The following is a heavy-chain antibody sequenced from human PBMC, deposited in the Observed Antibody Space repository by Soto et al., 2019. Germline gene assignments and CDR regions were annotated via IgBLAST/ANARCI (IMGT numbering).Heavy chain of an antibody. CDR1: GYGFTTYG. D-gene: IGHD1-1*01. Sequence: QVHLVQSGAEVKKPGASVKVSCKGSGYGFTTYGITWVRQAPGQGLECMAWISAHNGNTKYAQKLQCRVTVTRDTSTSTAYMGLRSLRSADRAVDYCARGRYGDYWGQGELVTVSS. CDR3: ARGRYGDY. V-gene: IGHV1-18*01. CDR2: ISAHNGNT. J-gene: IGHJ4*02.